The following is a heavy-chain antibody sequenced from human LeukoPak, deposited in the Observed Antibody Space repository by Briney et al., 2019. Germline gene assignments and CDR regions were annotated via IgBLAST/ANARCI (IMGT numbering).Heavy chain of an antibody. CDR3: AKEAGLAVAGPSETFDY. CDR2: ISYDGSSK. D-gene: IGHD6-19*01. V-gene: IGHV3-30*18. Sequence: PGRSLRLSCAASGFTFSSYGMHWVRQAPGKGLEWVAGISYDGSSKTCADSLKGRFTISRDKSENTLYLQMNSLGAEDTAVYYCAKEAGLAVAGPSETFDYWGQGTLVTVSS. CDR1: GFTFSSYG. J-gene: IGHJ4*02.